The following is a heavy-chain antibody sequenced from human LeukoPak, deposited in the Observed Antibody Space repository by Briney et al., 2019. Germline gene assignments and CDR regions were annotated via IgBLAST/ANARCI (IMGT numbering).Heavy chain of an antibody. V-gene: IGHV4-59*01. D-gene: IGHD2-2*01. CDR2: IYYSGST. CDR1: GGSISSYY. CDR3: ARAPIIVVPGNYYYYYYMDV. J-gene: IGHJ6*03. Sequence: KSGPTLVKPSETLSLTCTVSGGSISSYYWSWIRQPPGKGLEWIGYIYYSGSTNYNPSLKSRVTISVDTSKNQFSLKLSSVTAADTAVYYCARAPIIVVPGNYYYYYYMDVWGKGTTVTVSS.